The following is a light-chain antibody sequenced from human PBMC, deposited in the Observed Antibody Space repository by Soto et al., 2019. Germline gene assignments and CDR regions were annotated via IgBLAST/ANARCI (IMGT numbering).Light chain of an antibody. Sequence: DIQMIQSPATLSASVGDRVTITCRASQSISSWLAWYQQKPGKVPKLLIDDASSLESGVPSRFSGSGSGTEFTLTISSLQPDDFATYYCQQYNTYPWTFGQGTKVEIK. CDR2: DAS. CDR3: QQYNTYPWT. V-gene: IGKV1-5*01. CDR1: QSISSW. J-gene: IGKJ1*01.